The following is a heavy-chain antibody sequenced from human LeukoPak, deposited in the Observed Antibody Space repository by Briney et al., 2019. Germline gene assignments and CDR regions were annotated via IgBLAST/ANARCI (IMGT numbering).Heavy chain of an antibody. Sequence: SETLSLTCTVSGGSISSGRYYWSWIRQPAGKGLEWIGRIYTSGSTNYNPSLKSRVTISVDTSKNQFSLKLSSVTAADTAVYYCAREVWDIVVVGGFYYYMDVWGKGTTVTVSS. V-gene: IGHV4-61*02. J-gene: IGHJ6*03. CDR1: GGSISSGRYY. CDR2: IYTSGST. D-gene: IGHD2-2*01. CDR3: AREVWDIVVVGGFYYYMDV.